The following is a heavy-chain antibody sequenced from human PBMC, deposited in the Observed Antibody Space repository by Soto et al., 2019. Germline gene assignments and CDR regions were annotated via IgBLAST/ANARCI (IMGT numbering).Heavy chain of an antibody. V-gene: IGHV1-18*04. CDR1: GYTFINYG. CDR2: INTYSDRT. J-gene: IGHJ4*02. D-gene: IGHD2-8*02. Sequence: ASVKVSCKPSGYTFINYGISWVRQAPGQGLEWLGWINTYSDRTNYAQEFQGRVSMTTEKSTSTVYMELRSLRSGDTALYYCARDYTGRGYFDHWGQGSLVTVSS. CDR3: ARDYTGRGYFDH.